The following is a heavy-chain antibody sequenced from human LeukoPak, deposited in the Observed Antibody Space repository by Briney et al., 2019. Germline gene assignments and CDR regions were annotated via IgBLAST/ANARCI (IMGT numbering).Heavy chain of an antibody. D-gene: IGHD3-10*01. CDR1: GYSFSTYW. Sequence: GESLKISCKGSGYSFSTYWIGWVRQMPGKGLECLGVIYPGDSDTRYSPSFQGQVTISADKSISTAYLQWSSLKASDTAMYYCARRDPDYYGSGYYFDYWGQGTLVTVSS. V-gene: IGHV5-51*01. J-gene: IGHJ4*02. CDR2: IYPGDSDT. CDR3: ARRDPDYYGSGYYFDY.